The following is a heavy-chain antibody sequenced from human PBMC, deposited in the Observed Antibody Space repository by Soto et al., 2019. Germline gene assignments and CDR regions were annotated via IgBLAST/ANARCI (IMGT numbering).Heavy chain of an antibody. J-gene: IGHJ6*02. V-gene: IGHV1-69*01. CDR3: ARRNCTTSSCYYCGMDV. D-gene: IGHD2-2*01. CDR2: IPPLFAAP. CDR1: GGDFSSKG. Sequence: QVQLLQSGAEMKKPGSSVKVSCKTSGGDFSSKGITWVRQAPGQGLEWIGGIPPLFAAPTCAQKFRGRAAITAAESTRTGLWALKSLTVDDTAVYYCARRNCTTSSCYYCGMDVWGQGTTVTVSS.